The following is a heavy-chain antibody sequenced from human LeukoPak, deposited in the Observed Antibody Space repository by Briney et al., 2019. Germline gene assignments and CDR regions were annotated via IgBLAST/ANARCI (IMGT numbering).Heavy chain of an antibody. Sequence: PGGSLRLSCAASGFTFSSYWMHWVRQAPGKGLVWVSRINTDGSSTSYADSVKGRFTISRDNAKNTLYLQMNSLRAEDTAVYYCARDPPSGSGSYYLGYWGQGTLVTVSS. J-gene: IGHJ4*02. CDR1: GFTFSSYW. CDR2: INTDGSST. V-gene: IGHV3-74*01. D-gene: IGHD1-26*01. CDR3: ARDPPSGSGSYYLGY.